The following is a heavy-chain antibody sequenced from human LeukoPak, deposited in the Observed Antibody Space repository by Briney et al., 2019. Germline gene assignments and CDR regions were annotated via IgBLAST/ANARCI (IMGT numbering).Heavy chain of an antibody. CDR3: ARKGLLGSGKPWFAP. CDR1: GYTFTSYD. CDR2: MNPNSGNT. V-gene: IGHV1-8*01. D-gene: IGHD2-15*01. Sequence: EASVKVSCKASGYTFTSYDINWVRQASGQGLEWMGWMNPNSGNTASAQKFQGRVTMTRNTSISTAYMELTGLRSEDTAMYFCARKGLLGSGKPWFAPWGQGTLVTVSS. J-gene: IGHJ5*02.